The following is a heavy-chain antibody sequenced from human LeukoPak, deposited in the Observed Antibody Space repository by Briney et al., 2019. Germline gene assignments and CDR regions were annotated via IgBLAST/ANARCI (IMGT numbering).Heavy chain of an antibody. CDR2: INHSGST. Sequence: SETLSLTCAVYGGSFSGYYWSWIRQPPGKGLEWIGAINHSGSTNYNPSLKSRVTISVDTSKDQFSLKLSSVTAADTAVYYCARAVVAAAAYWYFDLWGRGTLVTVSS. J-gene: IGHJ2*01. V-gene: IGHV4-34*01. CDR3: ARAVVAAAAYWYFDL. D-gene: IGHD6-13*01. CDR1: GGSFSGYY.